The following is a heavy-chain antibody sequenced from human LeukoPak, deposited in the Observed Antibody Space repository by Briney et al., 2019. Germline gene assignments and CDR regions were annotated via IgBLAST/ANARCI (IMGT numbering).Heavy chain of an antibody. J-gene: IGHJ4*02. V-gene: IGHV3-30*18. CDR1: GFTFSSYG. Sequence: PGRSLRLSCAASGFTFSSYGMHWVRQAPGKGLEWVAVISYDGSNKYYADSVKGRFTISRDNSKNTLYLQMNSLRAEDTAVYYCAKGARGAAYYFDYWGQGTLVTVSS. D-gene: IGHD3-10*01. CDR3: AKGARGAAYYFDY. CDR2: ISYDGSNK.